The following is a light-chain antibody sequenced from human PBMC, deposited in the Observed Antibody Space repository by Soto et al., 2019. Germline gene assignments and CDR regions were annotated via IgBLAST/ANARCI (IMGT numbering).Light chain of an antibody. CDR1: QGGRRH. J-gene: IGKJ4*01. Sequence: EILFTRAPSTQSFSPVERATPSYTARQGGRRHVAWYQQKPGQAPRLLIYDASNRATGIPARFSGSGSGTDFTLTISSLEPEDFAVYYCQQRSNWPLLTFGGGTKVDIK. V-gene: IGKV3-11*01. CDR3: QQRSNWPLLT. CDR2: DAS.